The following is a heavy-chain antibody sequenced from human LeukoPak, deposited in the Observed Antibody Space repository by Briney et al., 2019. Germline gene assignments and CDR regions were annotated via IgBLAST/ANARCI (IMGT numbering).Heavy chain of an antibody. CDR1: GGSISSYY. D-gene: IGHD3-22*01. Sequence: SETLSLTCTVSGGSISSYYWSRIRQPPGKGLEWIGYIYYSGSTNYNPSLKSRVTISVDTSKNQFSLKLSSVTAADTAVYYCARGGYYYDSSGFGASESWGQGTLVTVSS. J-gene: IGHJ4*02. CDR2: IYYSGST. V-gene: IGHV4-59*01. CDR3: ARGGYYYDSSGFGASES.